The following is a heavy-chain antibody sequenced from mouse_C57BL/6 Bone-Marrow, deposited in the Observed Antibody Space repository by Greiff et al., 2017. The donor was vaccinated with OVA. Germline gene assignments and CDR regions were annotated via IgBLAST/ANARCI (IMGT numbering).Heavy chain of an antibody. CDR3: ARGVMED. V-gene: IGHV1-82*01. J-gene: IGHJ4*01. Sequence: VQLQQSGPELVKPGASVKISCKASGYAFSSSWMNWVKQRPGQGLEWIGRIYPGDGDTNYNGKFKGKATLTADKSSSTAYLQLSSLKSEDSEVYFCARGVMEDWGKGTSVTVAS. CDR2: IYPGDGDT. CDR1: GYAFSSSW.